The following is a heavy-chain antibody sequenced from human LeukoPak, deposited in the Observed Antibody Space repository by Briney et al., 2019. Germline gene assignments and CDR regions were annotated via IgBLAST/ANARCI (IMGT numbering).Heavy chain of an antibody. CDR1: GFTFSSYA. J-gene: IGHJ4*02. Sequence: PGGSLRLSCAASGFTFSSYAMSWVRQAPGKGLEWVSAISGSGGSTYYADSVKGRFTISRDNPKNTLYLQMNGLRAEDTAVYYCAKGIVRATLTYYFDYWGQGTLVTVSS. D-gene: IGHD1-26*01. V-gene: IGHV3-23*01. CDR3: AKGIVRATLTYYFDY. CDR2: ISGSGGST.